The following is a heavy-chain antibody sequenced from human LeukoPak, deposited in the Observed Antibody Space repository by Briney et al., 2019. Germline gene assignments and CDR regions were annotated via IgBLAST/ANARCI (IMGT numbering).Heavy chain of an antibody. D-gene: IGHD3-22*01. J-gene: IGHJ4*02. CDR1: GGSISSYY. V-gene: IGHV4-59*01. CDR2: IYYSGGT. CDR3: ARELKEYYYDSSGSVGYYFDY. Sequence: SETLSLTCTVSGGSISSYYWSWIRQPPGKGLEWIGYIYYSGGTNYNPSLKSRVTISVDASKNQFSLKLSSVTAADTAVYYCARELKEYYYDSSGSVGYYFDYWGQGTLVTVSS.